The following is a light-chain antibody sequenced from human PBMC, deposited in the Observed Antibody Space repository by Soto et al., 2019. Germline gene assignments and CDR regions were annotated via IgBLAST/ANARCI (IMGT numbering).Light chain of an antibody. V-gene: IGKV3-15*01. CDR3: QQYNGWPLT. CDR1: QSVNSN. J-gene: IGKJ1*01. CDR2: GAS. Sequence: EIMMTQSPATLSVSPGERATLSCRASQSVNSNLAWYQQKPGQAPRFLIYGASTRGAGIPARFSGSGSGTEFTLTISSLQSEDFAVYYCQQYNGWPLTFGQGTKVDIK.